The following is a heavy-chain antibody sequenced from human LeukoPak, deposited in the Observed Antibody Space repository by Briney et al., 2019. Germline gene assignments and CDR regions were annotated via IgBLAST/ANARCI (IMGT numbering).Heavy chain of an antibody. Sequence: GAPVKVSCKASGYTFTSYAMHWVRQAPGQRLEWMGWINAGNGNTKYSQKFQGRVTITRDTSASTAYMELSSLRSEDTAVYYCARGYCTNGVCYLYYYYYGMDVWGQGTTVTVSS. CDR2: INAGNGNT. CDR3: ARGYCTNGVCYLYYYYYGMDV. V-gene: IGHV1-3*01. D-gene: IGHD2-8*01. CDR1: GYTFTSYA. J-gene: IGHJ6*02.